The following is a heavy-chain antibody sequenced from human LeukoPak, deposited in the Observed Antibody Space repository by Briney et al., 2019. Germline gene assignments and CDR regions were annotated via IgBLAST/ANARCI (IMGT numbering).Heavy chain of an antibody. V-gene: IGHV4-34*01. CDR3: ARGGVTVIVVAI. J-gene: IGHJ4*02. Sequence: SETLSLTCAVYGGSFSGYYWSWIRQPPGKGLEWIWEINHSGSTNYNPSLKSRVTMSIDTSKNQFSLNLRSVTAADSAVYYCARGGVTVIVVAIWGQGTLVTVSS. CDR1: GGSFSGYY. D-gene: IGHD3-22*01. CDR2: INHSGST.